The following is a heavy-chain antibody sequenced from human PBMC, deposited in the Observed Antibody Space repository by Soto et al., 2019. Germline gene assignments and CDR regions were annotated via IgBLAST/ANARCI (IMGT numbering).Heavy chain of an antibody. J-gene: IGHJ5*02. Sequence: GGSLRLSCVASGFSFSVFGMHWVRQFPGKGLEWVAVISNDGSKRYYIESVEGRFTISRDDSKNTLYLQMDSLRVDDTAVYYCAKDKVPYFDYWSRQRWFATCGQATQVTVXS. CDR1: GFSFSVFG. V-gene: IGHV3-30*18. D-gene: IGHD3-3*01. CDR3: AKDKVPYFDYWSRQRWFAT. CDR2: ISNDGSKR.